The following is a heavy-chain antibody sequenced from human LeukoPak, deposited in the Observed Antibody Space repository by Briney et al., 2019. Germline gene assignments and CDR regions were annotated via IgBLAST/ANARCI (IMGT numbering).Heavy chain of an antibody. J-gene: IGHJ3*01. V-gene: IGHV3-23*01. CDR1: GFTFSSYA. CDR2: ISGSGSNT. D-gene: IGHD1-26*01. Sequence: PGGSLRLSCAASGFTFSSYAMSWVSQAAGKGLEWVSTISGSGSNTFYADSVKGRFTISRDNSKNTLYLQMNSLRAEDTAVYYCAKDLRYSGSPRAFDFWGQGTMVTVSS. CDR3: AKDLRYSGSPRAFDF.